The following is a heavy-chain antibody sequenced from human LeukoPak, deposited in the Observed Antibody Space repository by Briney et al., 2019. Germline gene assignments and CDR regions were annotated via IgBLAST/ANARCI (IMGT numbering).Heavy chain of an antibody. Sequence: ASVKVSCKASGYTFTSYYMHWVRQAPGQGLEWMGRIIPILGIANYAQKFQGRVTITADKSTSTAYMEPSSLRSEDTAVYYCARGRDGYNFWYDYWGQGTLVTVSS. J-gene: IGHJ4*02. CDR3: ARGRDGYNFWYDY. D-gene: IGHD5-24*01. V-gene: IGHV1-69*04. CDR1: GYTFTSYY. CDR2: IIPILGIA.